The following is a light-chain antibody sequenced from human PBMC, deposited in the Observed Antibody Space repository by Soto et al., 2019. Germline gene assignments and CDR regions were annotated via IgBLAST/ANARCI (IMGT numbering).Light chain of an antibody. Sequence: EVVMTHSPDTLSVSPGERATLSCRASQSVSSNLAWYQQKLGQAPRLLIYGASTRATDIPPRFSGSGSGTEFTLTISSLQSEDFAIYYCQQRSNWITFGQGTRLEIK. J-gene: IGKJ5*01. CDR2: GAS. CDR1: QSVSSN. CDR3: QQRSNWIT. V-gene: IGKV3-15*01.